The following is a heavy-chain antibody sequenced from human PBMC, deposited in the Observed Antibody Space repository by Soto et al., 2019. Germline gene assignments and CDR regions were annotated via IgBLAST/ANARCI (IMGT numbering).Heavy chain of an antibody. J-gene: IGHJ5*02. V-gene: IGHV4-30-2*01. Sequence: QLQLQESGSRLVKSSETLSLTCAVSGDTISTGGYSWAWIRQPPGKPLEWIGHTDHSGNPYYNPSLKRRVIISVDRSKNQFSLKLSSVTAADTAVYYCARETYGAYVGYFDPWGQGKLVTVSS. D-gene: IGHD4-17*01. CDR2: TDHSGNP. CDR3: ARETYGAYVGYFDP. CDR1: GDTISTGGYS.